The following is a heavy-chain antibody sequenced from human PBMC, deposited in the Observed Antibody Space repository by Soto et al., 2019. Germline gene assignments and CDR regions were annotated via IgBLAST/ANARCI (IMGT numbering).Heavy chain of an antibody. CDR1: GYSFTNYW. CDR3: ARYDGWRKSAYYFDS. V-gene: IGHV5-51*01. CDR2: IYPGESDT. D-gene: IGHD3-16*01. Sequence: PGESLKISCKGSGYSFTNYWIGWVRQMPGKGLEWMGIIYPGESDTRYSPSFQGQVTISVDKSISTAYLQWSSLKASDTAMYYCARYDGWRKSAYYFDSWGQGTLVTVSS. J-gene: IGHJ4*02.